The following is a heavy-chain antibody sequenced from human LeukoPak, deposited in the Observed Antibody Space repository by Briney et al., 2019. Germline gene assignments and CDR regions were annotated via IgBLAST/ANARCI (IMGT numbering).Heavy chain of an antibody. CDR3: SQLLDLDY. J-gene: IGHJ4*02. V-gene: IGHV3-21*01. D-gene: IGHD2-2*01. CDR2: ISSSSSYI. Sequence: GGSLRLSCAASGFTFSSYAMSWVRQAPGKGLEWVSSISSSSSYIYYADSVKGRFTISRDNAKNSLYLQMNSLRAEDTAVYYCSQLLDLDYWGQGTLVTVSS. CDR1: GFTFSSYA.